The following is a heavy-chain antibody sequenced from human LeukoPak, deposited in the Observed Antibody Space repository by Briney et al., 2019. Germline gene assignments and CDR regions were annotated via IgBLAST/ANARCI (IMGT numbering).Heavy chain of an antibody. D-gene: IGHD3-9*01. V-gene: IGHV3-48*03. CDR2: ISSSGSTI. CDR1: GFTFSSYE. Sequence: PGGSLRLSCAASGFTFSSYEMNWVRQAPGKELEWVSYISSSGSTIYYADSVKGRFTISRDNAKNSLYLQMNSLRAEDTAVYYCARVLLRYFDWLPTSYGMDVWGQGTTVTVSS. J-gene: IGHJ6*02. CDR3: ARVLLRYFDWLPTSYGMDV.